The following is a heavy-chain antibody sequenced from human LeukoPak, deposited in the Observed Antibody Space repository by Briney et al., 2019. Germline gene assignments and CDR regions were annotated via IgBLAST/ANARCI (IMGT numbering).Heavy chain of an antibody. CDR2: IDPNNGDT. D-gene: IGHD1-14*01. V-gene: IGHV1-2*02. CDR1: AYTFTGYY. J-gene: IGHJ3*02. Sequence: ASVKVSCKASAYTFTGYYLHWVRQAPGQGLQWMGWIDPNNGDTEYAQKFQGRVTMTRDRSISTAYMELGRLTSDDTAVYYCARRSRNGLDAFDIWGQGIMVTVSS. CDR3: ARRSRNGLDAFDI.